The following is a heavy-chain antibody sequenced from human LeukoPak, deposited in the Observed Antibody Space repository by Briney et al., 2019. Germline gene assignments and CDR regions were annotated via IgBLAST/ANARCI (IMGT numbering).Heavy chain of an antibody. CDR2: ILFDGSNK. Sequence: GRSLRLSCAASGFTFSDYGIHWVRQAPGKGLEWVALILFDGSNKYYGDSVKGRFTISRDNSKNTLYLQMNSLRAEDTAIYYCAKDRSSGYVPYYFDYWGQGTLVTVSS. V-gene: IGHV3-30*18. CDR3: AKDRSSGYVPYYFDY. D-gene: IGHD6-25*01. J-gene: IGHJ4*02. CDR1: GFTFSDYG.